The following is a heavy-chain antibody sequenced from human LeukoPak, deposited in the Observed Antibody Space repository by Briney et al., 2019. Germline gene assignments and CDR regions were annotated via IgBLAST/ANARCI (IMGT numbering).Heavy chain of an antibody. CDR3: AKGSSGYFFDL. J-gene: IGHJ4*02. CDR2: ISNDGGGT. V-gene: IGHV3-23*01. Sequence: GGSLGLSCAASGFIFNNYGLVWVRQAPGKGLEWVSAISNDGGGTTHADFVKGRFSVSRDNSKNTLFLQMNSLRAEDTALYYCAKGSSGYFFDLWGQGTLVTVSS. D-gene: IGHD3-22*01. CDR1: GFIFNNYG.